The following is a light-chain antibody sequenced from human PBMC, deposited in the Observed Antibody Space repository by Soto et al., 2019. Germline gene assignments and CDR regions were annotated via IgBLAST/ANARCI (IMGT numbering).Light chain of an antibody. CDR1: QSVGRNY. CDR3: QQYAKAPIT. Sequence: EIVLTQSPGTLSLSPGEGVTLSCRASQSVGRNYLAWFQQKPGQPPRLLISRASSRAAGIPDKFSGSGSGTDFTLTISRLESEDFAAYFCQQYAKAPITFGQGTRLEIK. J-gene: IGKJ5*01. CDR2: RAS. V-gene: IGKV3-20*01.